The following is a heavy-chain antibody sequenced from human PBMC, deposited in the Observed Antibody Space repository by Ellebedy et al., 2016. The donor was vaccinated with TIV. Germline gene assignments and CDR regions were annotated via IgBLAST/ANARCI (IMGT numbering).Heavy chain of an antibody. CDR3: VRAVTGQWNNWFDP. CDR2: IDPNSGGT. V-gene: IGHV1-2*02. CDR1: GYTFTGYY. Sequence: AASVKVSCKASGYTFTGYYMHWVRQAPGQGLEWMGWIDPNSGGTNYAQKFRGRVTMTRDTSISTANMELSSLRSDDTAVYYCVRAVTGQWNNWFDPWGQGTLVTVSS. J-gene: IGHJ5*02. D-gene: IGHD4-11*01.